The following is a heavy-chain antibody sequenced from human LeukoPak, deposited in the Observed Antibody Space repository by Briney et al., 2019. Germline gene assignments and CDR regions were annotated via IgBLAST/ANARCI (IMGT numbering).Heavy chain of an antibody. Sequence: PGGTLRLSCAASGFTLTSYATSAGRHTPGKRLEWGSANCGSGGSTYYADSVKGRFTISRDNSKNTLYLQMNSLRAEDTAVYYCAKDGYSSGWSREDGMDVWGQGTTVTVSS. J-gene: IGHJ6*02. V-gene: IGHV3-23*01. CDR3: AKDGYSSGWSREDGMDV. CDR2: NCGSGGST. D-gene: IGHD6-19*01. CDR1: GFTLTSYA.